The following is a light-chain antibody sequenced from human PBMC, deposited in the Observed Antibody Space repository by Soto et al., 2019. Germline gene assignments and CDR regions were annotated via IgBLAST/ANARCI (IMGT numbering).Light chain of an antibody. CDR1: QDIRNF. CDR3: QKYSSVPF. CDR2: AAS. V-gene: IGKV1-27*01. J-gene: IGKJ3*01. Sequence: DIQMTQSPTSLSASVGDRVTITCRASQDIRNFVAWYQQKPGKAPKLLIYAASTLQSGVPSRFSGSGSGTDFTLIINSLPPEDVATYSWQKYSSVPFFGPGTKVEIK.